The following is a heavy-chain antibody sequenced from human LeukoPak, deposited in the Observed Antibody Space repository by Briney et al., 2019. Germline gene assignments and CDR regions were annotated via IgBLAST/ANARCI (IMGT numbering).Heavy chain of an antibody. V-gene: IGHV4-34*01. Sequence: PGGSLRLSCAASGFTFDDYGMSWIRQPPGKGLEWIGEINHSGSTNYNPSLKSRVTISVDTSKNQFSLKLSSVTAADTAVYYCARGRYSSSSVGFRFDYWGQGTLVTVSS. CDR1: GFTFDDYG. D-gene: IGHD6-6*01. CDR3: ARGRYSSSSVGFRFDY. J-gene: IGHJ4*02. CDR2: INHSGST.